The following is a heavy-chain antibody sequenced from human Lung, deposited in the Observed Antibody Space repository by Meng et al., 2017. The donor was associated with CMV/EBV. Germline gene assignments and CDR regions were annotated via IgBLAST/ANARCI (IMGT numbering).Heavy chain of an antibody. D-gene: IGHD3-22*01. J-gene: IGHJ4*02. V-gene: IGHV3-9*01. Sequence: SLKISCAASGFNFDDYAMHWVRQGPGKGLEWVSGISWNGIHIGYADSVKGRFTVSRDNAKNSLYLQMNSLRPEDTALYYCVKYVDFYESSGYYDWGQGTXVTVSS. CDR2: ISWNGIHI. CDR1: GFNFDDYA. CDR3: VKYVDFYESSGYYD.